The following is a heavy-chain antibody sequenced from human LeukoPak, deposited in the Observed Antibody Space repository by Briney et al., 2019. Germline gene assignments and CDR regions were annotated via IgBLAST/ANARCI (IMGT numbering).Heavy chain of an antibody. CDR3: ARDSGGMDV. CDR2: INTNTGNP. J-gene: IGHJ6*02. Sequence: ASVTVSCKASGYTFTAHYIHWVRQAPGQGLEWMGWINTNTGNPTYAQGFTGRFVFSLDTSVSTAYLRISSLKAEDTAVYYCARDSGGMDVWGQGTTVTVSS. V-gene: IGHV7-4-1*02. D-gene: IGHD3-10*01. CDR1: GYTFTAHY.